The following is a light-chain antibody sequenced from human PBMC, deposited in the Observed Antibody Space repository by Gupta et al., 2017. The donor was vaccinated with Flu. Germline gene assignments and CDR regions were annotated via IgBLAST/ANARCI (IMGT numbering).Light chain of an antibody. Sequence: VMTQSSDSLAVSLGDSSTINCKSSQSVLYSSNNKNYLARYQQKPGQPPKLLIYWASTRESGVPDRFSGGGSGTDFTLTISSLQAEDVAVYYCQQYYSTPFTFGPGTKVDIK. CDR2: WAS. CDR3: QQYYSTPFT. CDR1: QSVLYSSNNKNY. J-gene: IGKJ3*01. V-gene: IGKV4-1*01.